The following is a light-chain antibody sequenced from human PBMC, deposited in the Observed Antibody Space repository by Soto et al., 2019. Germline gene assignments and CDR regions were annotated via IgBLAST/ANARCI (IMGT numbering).Light chain of an antibody. J-gene: IGKJ5*01. Sequence: EIVLTQSPGTLSVPPGERGIFSCSASQSVSSNLAWYQQKRGQTPRLLIYGASTRATGIPHTFSGSGSGTEFTLTISILQSEDFADYYCQQYQNWPLITFGTGTRVEIK. CDR3: QQYQNWPLIT. CDR2: GAS. CDR1: QSVSSN. V-gene: IGKV3-15*01.